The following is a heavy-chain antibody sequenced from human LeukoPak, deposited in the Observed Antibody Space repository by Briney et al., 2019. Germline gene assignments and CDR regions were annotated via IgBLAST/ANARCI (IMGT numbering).Heavy chain of an antibody. CDR2: INTNTGNP. Sequence: ASVKVSCKASGYTFTSYAMNWVRQAPGQGLEWMGWINTNTGNPTYAQGFTGRFVFSLDTSVSTAYLQISSLKAEDTAVCYCARVYYYDSSGYYYYFDYWGQGTLVTVSS. J-gene: IGHJ4*02. CDR3: ARVYYYDSSGYYYYFDY. CDR1: GYTFTSYA. D-gene: IGHD3-22*01. V-gene: IGHV7-4-1*02.